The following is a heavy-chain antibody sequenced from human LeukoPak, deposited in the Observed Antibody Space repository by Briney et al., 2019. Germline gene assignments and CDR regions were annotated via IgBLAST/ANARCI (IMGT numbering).Heavy chain of an antibody. CDR2: IYYSGST. D-gene: IGHD2-21*02. V-gene: IGHV4-39*01. CDR1: GGSISSSSYY. J-gene: IGHJ4*02. Sequence: PSETLSLTCTVSGGSISSSSYYWGWIRQPPGKGLEWIVNIYYSGSTYYNPSLKSRVTISVDTSKKQFSLKLSSVTAAHTAVYYCATYYCGGDCYSGYFDYWGQGTLVTASS. CDR3: ATYYCGGDCYSGYFDY.